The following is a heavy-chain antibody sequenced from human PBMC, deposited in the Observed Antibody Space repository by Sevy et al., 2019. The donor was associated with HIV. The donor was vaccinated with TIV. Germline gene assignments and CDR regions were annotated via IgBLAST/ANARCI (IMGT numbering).Heavy chain of an antibody. V-gene: IGHV1-18*01. CDR1: GYTFTSYG. CDR2: ISAYNGNT. Sequence: ASVKVSCKASGYTFTSYGISWVRQAPGQGLEWMGWISAYNGNTNYAQKLQGRVTMTTDTSTSTAYMELRSLRSDDTAVYYCARVGSYYYDSSGDSFDYWGQGTLVTVSS. J-gene: IGHJ4*02. D-gene: IGHD3-22*01. CDR3: ARVGSYYYDSSGDSFDY.